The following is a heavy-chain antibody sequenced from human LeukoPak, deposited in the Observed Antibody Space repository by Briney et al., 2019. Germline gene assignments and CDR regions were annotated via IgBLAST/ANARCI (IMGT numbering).Heavy chain of an antibody. CDR2: ISGSSNYI. Sequence: GGSLRLSCAASGFTFSTYSMNWVRQAPGKGLEWVSSISGSSNYIYYADSVKGRFTISRDNAKNSLYLQMNSLRAEDTAVYYCARAREYGSGSYFSSFDYWGQGTLVTVSS. D-gene: IGHD3-10*01. CDR1: GFTFSTYS. CDR3: ARAREYGSGSYFSSFDY. J-gene: IGHJ4*02. V-gene: IGHV3-21*01.